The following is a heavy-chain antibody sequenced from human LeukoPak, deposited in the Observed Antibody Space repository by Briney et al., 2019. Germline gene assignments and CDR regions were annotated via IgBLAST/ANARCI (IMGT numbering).Heavy chain of an antibody. V-gene: IGHV3-30*18. Sequence: GGSLRLSCAGSGFPFSSFGIHWVRPAPGKGLEWVAVIGNTGAAKYYADSVRGRFSISRDNSDNTVHLQMNSLSAEDTAVYYCAKEEGWGVNVFDYWGQGTLVTVSS. CDR1: GFPFSSFG. D-gene: IGHD3-10*01. CDR3: AKEEGWGVNVFDY. J-gene: IGHJ4*02. CDR2: IGNTGAAK.